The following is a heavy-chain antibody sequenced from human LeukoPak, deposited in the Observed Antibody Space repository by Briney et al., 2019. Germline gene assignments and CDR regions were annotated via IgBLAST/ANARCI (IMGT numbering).Heavy chain of an antibody. V-gene: IGHV3-30-3*01. J-gene: IGHJ4*02. Sequence: GGSLRLSCSASGFTFSSYAMHWVRQAPGKGLEWVAVISYDGSNKYYADSVKGRFTISRDNSKNTLYLQMNSLRAEDTAVYYCARGDYGFDYWGQGTLVTVSS. CDR3: ARGDYGFDY. CDR2: ISYDGSNK. CDR1: GFTFSSYA. D-gene: IGHD4-17*01.